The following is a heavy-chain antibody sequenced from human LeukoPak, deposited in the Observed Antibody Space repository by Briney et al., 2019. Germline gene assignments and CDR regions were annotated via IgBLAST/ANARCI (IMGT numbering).Heavy chain of an antibody. CDR2: IKQDGSEK. CDR3: ARQSGSYSFDY. CDR1: RFTFSNYW. Sequence: PGGSLRLSCAASRFTFSNYWMSWVRQAPGKGLEWVANIKQDGSEKYYVDSVKGRFTMSRDNAKNSLYLQMNSLRAEDTAVYYCARQSGSYSFDYWGQGTLVTVSS. V-gene: IGHV3-7*01. D-gene: IGHD1-26*01. J-gene: IGHJ4*02.